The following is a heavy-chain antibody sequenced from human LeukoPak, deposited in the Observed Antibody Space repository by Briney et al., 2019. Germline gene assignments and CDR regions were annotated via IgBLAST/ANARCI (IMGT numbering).Heavy chain of an antibody. D-gene: IGHD1-1*01. V-gene: IGHV3-7*01. J-gene: IGHJ6*02. CDR3: SGQLANCAMDV. Sequence: GGSLRLSCAASGFTFSSYWMSWVRQAPGKGLKWVGNVKQDGSEKYYVDSVKGRFTISRDNARNSLDLQMNGLRAEDTAVYYCSGQLANCAMDVWGQGTTVTVSS. CDR1: GFTFSSYW. CDR2: VKQDGSEK.